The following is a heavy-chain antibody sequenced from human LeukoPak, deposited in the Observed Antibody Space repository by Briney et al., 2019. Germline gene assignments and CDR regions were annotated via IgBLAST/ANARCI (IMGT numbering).Heavy chain of an antibody. V-gene: IGHV3-48*03. CDR1: GCTFSCCE. Sequence: GGPLRLSCAAAGCTFSCCEMNWVRQAPGEGLELGSYISSSGRTIYYADSVQGRFTISRDNAKNSLFLQMNSLSAEDTAVYYCARDQIGGDYFDYWGQGTLVTVSS. CDR3: ARDQIGGDYFDY. D-gene: IGHD3-16*01. J-gene: IGHJ4*02. CDR2: ISSSGRTI.